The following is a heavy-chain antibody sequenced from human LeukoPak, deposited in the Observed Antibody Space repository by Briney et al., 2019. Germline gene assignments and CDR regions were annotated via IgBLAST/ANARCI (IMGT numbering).Heavy chain of an antibody. D-gene: IGHD6-13*01. Sequence: GGSLGLSCTASGITFTIYNMYWVRQAPGQGLEWVSSISSTGVYMFYADSVKGRFTISRDNAKNSLYLQMNSLRAEDTAVYYCAREGSSSWYGNWFDPWGQGTLVTVSS. CDR1: GITFTIYN. J-gene: IGHJ5*02. CDR2: ISSTGVYM. CDR3: AREGSSSWYGNWFDP. V-gene: IGHV3-21*01.